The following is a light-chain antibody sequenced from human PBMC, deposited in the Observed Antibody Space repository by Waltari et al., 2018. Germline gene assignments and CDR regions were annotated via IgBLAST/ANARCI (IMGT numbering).Light chain of an antibody. CDR2: DVS. CDR1: SSDVGGYNY. CDR3: SSFTGSSTLV. Sequence: QSALTQPASVSGSPGQSITIPCTGTSSDVGGYNYVSWYQQHPGRPPKVMIYDVSNRPSGVSNRFSGSKSGNTASLTISGLQAEDEADYYCSSFTGSSTLVFGGGTKLTVL. J-gene: IGLJ2*01. V-gene: IGLV2-14*03.